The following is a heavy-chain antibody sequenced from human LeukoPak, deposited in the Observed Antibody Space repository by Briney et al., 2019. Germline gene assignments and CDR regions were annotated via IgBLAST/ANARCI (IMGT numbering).Heavy chain of an antibody. V-gene: IGHV3-23*01. J-gene: IGHJ4*02. Sequence: PGGSLRLSCAASGFTFSSYAMSWVRQAPGEGLEWVSAISGSGGSTYYADSVKGRFTISRDNSKNTLYLQMNSLRAEDTAVYYCAKDRQQQLVFYPVVPEFDYWGQGTLVTVSS. CDR2: ISGSGGST. D-gene: IGHD6-13*01. CDR3: AKDRQQQLVFYPVVPEFDY. CDR1: GFTFSSYA.